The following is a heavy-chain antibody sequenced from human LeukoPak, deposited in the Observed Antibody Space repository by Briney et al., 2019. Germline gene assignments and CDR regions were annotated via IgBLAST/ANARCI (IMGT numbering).Heavy chain of an antibody. CDR3: ARGGDYRYYFDY. V-gene: IGHV3-21*01. J-gene: IGHJ4*02. CDR1: GFTFSSYS. CDR2: ISSSSSYI. D-gene: IGHD4-17*01. Sequence: PGGSLRLSCAASGFTFSSYSMNWVRQAPGKGLEWVSSISSSSSYIYYADSVKGRFTISRDNAKNSLYLQMSSLRAEDTAVYYCARGGDYRYYFDYWGQGTLVTVSS.